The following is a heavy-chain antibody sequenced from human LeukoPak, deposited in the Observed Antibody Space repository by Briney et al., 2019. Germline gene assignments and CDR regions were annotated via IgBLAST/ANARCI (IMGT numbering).Heavy chain of an antibody. CDR2: ISAYNGNT. D-gene: IGHD3-22*01. V-gene: IGHV1-18*01. Sequence: ASVKVSCKASGYTFTSYGISWVRQAPGQGLEWMGWISAYNGNTNYAQKLQGRVTMTTDTSTSTAYMELRSLRSDDTAVYYCARPRQKTYYYDSSGFWNAFDIWGQGTMVTVSS. CDR1: GYTFTSYG. CDR3: ARPRQKTYYYDSSGFWNAFDI. J-gene: IGHJ3*02.